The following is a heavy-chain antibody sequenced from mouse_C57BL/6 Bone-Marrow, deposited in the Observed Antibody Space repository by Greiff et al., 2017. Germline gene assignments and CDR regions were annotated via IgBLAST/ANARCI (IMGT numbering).Heavy chain of an antibody. CDR3: TRLTFVTTVVAPGAY. Sequence: QVQLKESGAELVRPGASVTLSCKASGYTFTDYEMHWVKQTPVHGLAWIGAIDPETGGTAYNQKFKGKAILTADKSSSPASLELRSLTSEDSAVYYCTRLTFVTTVVAPGAYWGQGTLVTVSA. J-gene: IGHJ3*01. CDR1: GYTFTDYE. CDR2: IDPETGGT. V-gene: IGHV1-15*01. D-gene: IGHD1-1*01.